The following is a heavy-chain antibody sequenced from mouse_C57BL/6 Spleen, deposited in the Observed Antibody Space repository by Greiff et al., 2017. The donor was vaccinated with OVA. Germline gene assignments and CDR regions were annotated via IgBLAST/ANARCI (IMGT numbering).Heavy chain of an antibody. J-gene: IGHJ4*01. CDR3: ARLTGTLYAMDY. D-gene: IGHD4-1*01. CDR1: GFTFSSYG. Sequence: EVQRVESGGDLVKPGGSLKLSCAASGFTFSSYGMSWVRQTPDKRLEWVATISSGGSYTYYPDSVKGRFTISRDNAKNTLYLQMSSLKSEDTAMYYCARLTGTLYAMDYWGQGTSVTVSS. V-gene: IGHV5-6*01. CDR2: ISSGGSYT.